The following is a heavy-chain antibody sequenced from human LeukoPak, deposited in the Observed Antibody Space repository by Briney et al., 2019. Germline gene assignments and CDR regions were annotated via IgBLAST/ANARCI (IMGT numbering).Heavy chain of an antibody. D-gene: IGHD3-10*01. CDR2: INWNSGST. V-gene: IGHV3-20*04. CDR3: AREAVRSPDYFDY. J-gene: IGHJ4*02. CDR1: GFTFNDYA. Sequence: GGSLRLSCAASGFTFNDYAMSWVRQAPGKGLEWVSGINWNSGSTGYADSVKGRFTISRANARNSLYLQMNSLRAEDTALYYCAREAVRSPDYFDYWGQGTLVTVSS.